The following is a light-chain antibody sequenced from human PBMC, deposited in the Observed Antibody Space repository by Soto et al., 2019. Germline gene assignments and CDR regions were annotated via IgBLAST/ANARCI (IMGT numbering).Light chain of an antibody. CDR1: SSDVGAYNY. J-gene: IGLJ3*02. CDR3: TSYAGRNTWV. Sequence: QSALTKPPSASGSPGQSVTISCTGTSSDVGAYNYVSWYQQYPGKAPKHMIYEVNKRHSGVPDRFSDYKSGKTASLTVSVLQPEDEADYHCTSYAGRNTWVFGGGTKGTVL. CDR2: EVN. V-gene: IGLV2-8*01.